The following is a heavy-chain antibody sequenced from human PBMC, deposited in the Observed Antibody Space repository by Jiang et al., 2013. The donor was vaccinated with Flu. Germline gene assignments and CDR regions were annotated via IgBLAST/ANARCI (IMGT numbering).Heavy chain of an antibody. CDR2: IYTSGST. D-gene: IGHD3-10*01. CDR3: ARDSITDYYGSGSLN. J-gene: IGHJ4*02. V-gene: IGHV4-61*02. CDR1: GGSISSGSYY. Sequence: GSGLVKPSQTLSLTCTVSGGSISSGSYYWSWIRQPAGKGLEWIGRIYTSGSTNYNPSLKSRVTISVDTSKNQFSLKLSSVTAADTAVYYCARDSITDYYGSGSLNWGQGTLVTVSS.